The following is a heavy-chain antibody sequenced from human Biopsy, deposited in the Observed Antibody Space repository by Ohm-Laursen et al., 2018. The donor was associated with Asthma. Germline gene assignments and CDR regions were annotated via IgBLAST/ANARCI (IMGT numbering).Heavy chain of an antibody. Sequence: SSVKVSCKASGGTFSNYAISWVRQAPGQGLEWMGGIIPMFGTTNYAQKFQGRVTITADESTSTAYMELSSLRSDGTAVYFCARAVDYSHYYGIDVWGQGATVTVS. J-gene: IGHJ6*02. V-gene: IGHV1-69*01. CDR3: ARAVDYSHYYGIDV. CDR1: GGTFSNYA. D-gene: IGHD3-10*01. CDR2: IIPMFGTT.